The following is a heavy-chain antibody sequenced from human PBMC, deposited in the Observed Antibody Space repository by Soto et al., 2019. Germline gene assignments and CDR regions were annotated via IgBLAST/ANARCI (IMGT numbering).Heavy chain of an antibody. CDR1: GFASRDFS. CDR3: AKAGGTYSLRDLNK. Sequence: PGGSLRLSCAASGFASRDFSINWVRQAPGKGLEWVAVISYDGSDKYYAGSVKGRFTISRDSSRNTLYLQMNSLRAEDTAVYYCAKAGGTYSLRDLNKWGQGTLVTVSS. J-gene: IGHJ4*02. CDR2: ISYDGSDK. V-gene: IGHV3-30*18. D-gene: IGHD1-26*01.